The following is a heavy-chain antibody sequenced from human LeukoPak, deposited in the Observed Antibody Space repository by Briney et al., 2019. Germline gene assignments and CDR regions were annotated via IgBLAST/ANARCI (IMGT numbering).Heavy chain of an antibody. CDR1: GGSISSSSYY. J-gene: IGHJ4*02. D-gene: IGHD1-1*01. CDR3: ARLGTGTGIDY. CDR2: IYYRGST. V-gene: IGHV4-39*01. Sequence: PSETLSLTCTVSGGSISSSSYYWGWIRQPPGKGLEWIGSIYYRGSTYYNPSLKSRVTISIDTSKNQFSLKLSSVTAADTAVFYCARLGTGTGIDYWGQGTLVTVSS.